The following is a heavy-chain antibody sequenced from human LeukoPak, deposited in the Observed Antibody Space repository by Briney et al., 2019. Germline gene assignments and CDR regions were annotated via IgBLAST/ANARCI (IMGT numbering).Heavy chain of an antibody. J-gene: IGHJ4*02. D-gene: IGHD6-19*01. V-gene: IGHV4-59*11. CDR1: GGSISSRY. CDR3: ARFGVAVAGTYAFDY. CDR2: IYYSGST. Sequence: SETLSLTCTVSGGSISSRYWSWIRQPPGKGLECIGYIYYSGSTNYNPSLKSRVTISVDTSKNQFSLKLSSVTAADTAVYYCARFGVAVAGTYAFDYWGQGTLVTVSS.